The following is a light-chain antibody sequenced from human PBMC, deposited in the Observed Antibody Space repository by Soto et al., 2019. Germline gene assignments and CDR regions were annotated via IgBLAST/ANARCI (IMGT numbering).Light chain of an antibody. Sequence: DFQMTQSPSSLSASVGDRVTITCRASQGISRYLAWYQQKPGKVPKLLISAASTLQSGVPSRFSGSGSGTDFTLTISSLQPEDVATYYCQRYNRAPRTFGQGTKVELK. CDR1: QGISRY. CDR3: QRYNRAPRT. J-gene: IGKJ1*01. V-gene: IGKV1-27*01. CDR2: AAS.